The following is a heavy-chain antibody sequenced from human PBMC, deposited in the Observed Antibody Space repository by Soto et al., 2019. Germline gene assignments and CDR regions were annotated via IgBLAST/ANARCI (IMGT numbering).Heavy chain of an antibody. V-gene: IGHV3-30-3*01. CDR3: AREAVAGRRYFDY. D-gene: IGHD6-19*01. Sequence: GGSLRLSCAASGFTFSSYAMHWVRQAPGKGLEWVAVISYDGSNKYYADSVKGRFTISRDNSKNTLYLQMNSLRAEDTAVYYCAREAVAGRRYFDYWGQGTLVTSPQ. J-gene: IGHJ4*02. CDR2: ISYDGSNK. CDR1: GFTFSSYA.